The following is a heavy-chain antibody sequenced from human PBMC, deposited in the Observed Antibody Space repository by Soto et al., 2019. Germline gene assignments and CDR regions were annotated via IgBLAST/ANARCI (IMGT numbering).Heavy chain of an antibody. Sequence: GGSLRLSCAASGFPFSSYEMNWVRQPPGKGLEWVSYISSSSNNIYYADSVKGRFTISRDNAKNSVLLQMNSLRVEDTAIYYCARSPFLECNWAQGTLVTVSS. V-gene: IGHV3-48*03. D-gene: IGHD3-3*02. J-gene: IGHJ4*02. CDR1: GFPFSSYE. CDR3: ARSPFLECN. CDR2: ISSSSNNI.